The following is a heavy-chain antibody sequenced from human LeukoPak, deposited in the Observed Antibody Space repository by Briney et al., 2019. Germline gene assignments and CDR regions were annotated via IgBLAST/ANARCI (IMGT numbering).Heavy chain of an antibody. Sequence: KPSETLSLTCSVSGVSITSYNWSWIRQPAGKGLEWIGRIYATGSTNYNPSLKSRVTISVDKSKNQFSLKLSSVTAADTAVYYCATGGSYLVYWGQGTLVTVSS. CDR3: ATGGSYLVY. V-gene: IGHV4-4*07. CDR1: GVSITSYN. CDR2: IYATGST. J-gene: IGHJ4*02. D-gene: IGHD3-10*01.